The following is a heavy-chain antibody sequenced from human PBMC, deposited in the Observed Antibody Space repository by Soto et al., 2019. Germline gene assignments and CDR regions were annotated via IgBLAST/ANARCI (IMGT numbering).Heavy chain of an antibody. Sequence: QVQLQESGPGLVKPSETLSLTCTVSNDSISPYYWSWIRQTPGKGLEWIGFIYYSGSTTYNPSLKSRVTISVATPKNQFSLTLTSVTAADTAIYYCARPFPPLHSGSHYFDLWGQGTLVTVSS. CDR3: ARPFPPLHSGSHYFDL. D-gene: IGHD3-10*01. J-gene: IGHJ4*02. CDR1: NDSISPYY. CDR2: IYYSGST. V-gene: IGHV4-59*08.